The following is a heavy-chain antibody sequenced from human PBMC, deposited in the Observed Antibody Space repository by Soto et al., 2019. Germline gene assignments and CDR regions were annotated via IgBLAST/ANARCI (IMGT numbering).Heavy chain of an antibody. D-gene: IGHD1-7*01. CDR2: IIPIFGTA. Sequence: ASVKVSCKASGGTFSSYAISWVRQAPGQGLEWMGGIIPIFGTANYAQKFQGRVTITADESTSTAYMELSSLRSEDTAVYYCARGYITGTILYYYYGMDVWGQGTTVTVSS. CDR1: GGTFSSYA. V-gene: IGHV1-69*13. CDR3: ARGYITGTILYYYYGMDV. J-gene: IGHJ6*02.